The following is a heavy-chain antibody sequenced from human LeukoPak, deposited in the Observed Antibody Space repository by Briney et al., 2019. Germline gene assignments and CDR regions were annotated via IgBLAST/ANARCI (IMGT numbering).Heavy chain of an antibody. CDR2: IKEDGSEK. CDR1: AFTFSMYW. Sequence: GGSLRLSCAASAFTFSMYWMTWVRQAPGKGLEWVANIKEDGSEKYYVDSVKGRFSISRDNTKNSLYLQMNSLRAEDTAVYYCARGGYTSSWYISRDYWGQGTLVTVSS. D-gene: IGHD6-13*01. J-gene: IGHJ4*02. CDR3: ARGGYTSSWYISRDY. V-gene: IGHV3-7*01.